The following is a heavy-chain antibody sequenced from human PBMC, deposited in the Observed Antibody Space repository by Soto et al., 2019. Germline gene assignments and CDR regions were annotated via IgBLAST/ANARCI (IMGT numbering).Heavy chain of an antibody. CDR1: AFSLKTYW. CDR2: IRQYGDET. D-gene: IGHD3-10*01. CDR3: ATGGSGTYYLGPLDY. Sequence: EVQLVESGGGLVLPGGSLRLSCVGSAFSLKTYWMAWVRQAPGKGLECVANIRQYGDETFYVDSVKGRFTISRDNANNSVYLQMDNLRAADTGVYYCATGGSGTYYLGPLDYWGQGIRVIVSS. V-gene: IGHV3-7*01. J-gene: IGHJ4*02.